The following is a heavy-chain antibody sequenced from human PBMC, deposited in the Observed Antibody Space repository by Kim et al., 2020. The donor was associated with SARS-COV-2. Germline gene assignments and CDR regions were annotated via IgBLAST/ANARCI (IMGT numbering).Heavy chain of an antibody. Sequence: GGSTSYAQKFQCRVTMTRDTSTSTVYMELSSLRSEDTAVYYCARDVLNDYWGQGTLVTVSS. J-gene: IGHJ4*02. CDR2: GGST. D-gene: IGHD2-15*01. CDR3: ARDVLNDY. V-gene: IGHV1-46*01.